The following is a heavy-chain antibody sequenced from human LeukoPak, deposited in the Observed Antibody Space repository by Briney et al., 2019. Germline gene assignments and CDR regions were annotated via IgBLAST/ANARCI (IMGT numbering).Heavy chain of an antibody. J-gene: IGHJ3*02. Sequence: GESLKISCKAPGYSFSKYWISWVRQMPGKGLEWMGRIDPSDSHTNYSPSFQGHVTISGDKSISTAYLQWSSLKASDTAMYYCARQYHYDSSGYPYAFEIWGPGTLVTVSS. CDR3: ARQYHYDSSGYPYAFEI. CDR2: IDPSDSHT. D-gene: IGHD3-22*01. V-gene: IGHV5-10-1*01. CDR1: GYSFSKYW.